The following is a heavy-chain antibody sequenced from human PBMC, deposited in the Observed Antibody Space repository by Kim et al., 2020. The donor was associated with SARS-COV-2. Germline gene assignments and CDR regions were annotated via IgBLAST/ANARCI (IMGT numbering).Heavy chain of an antibody. V-gene: IGHV3-43*01. CDR2: ISLDGGST. J-gene: IGHJ6*04. CDR3: AKDLGDYVWSTTNSGLGNYGMDV. D-gene: IGHD3-16*01. CDR1: GFTFDDYT. Sequence: GGSLRLSCAASGFTFDDYTMHWVRQAPGKGLEWVSFISLDGGSTYYADSVKGRFTISRDNSKNSLYLQMNSLRTEDTALYYCAKDLGDYVWSTTNSGLGNYGMDVWGEGTTVTLSS.